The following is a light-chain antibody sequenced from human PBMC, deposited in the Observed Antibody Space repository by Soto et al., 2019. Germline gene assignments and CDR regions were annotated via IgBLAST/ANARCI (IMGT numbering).Light chain of an antibody. V-gene: IGKV1-33*01. Sequence: DIQMTQSPSSLSASVGDRVTITCRASQDIGNYLNKYQQKPGKPPKLLIYDASDLATGVPTRFSGRGSGTAFTFTIDSLQPEDFADYYCLQYDDFLSFGGGT. J-gene: IGKJ4*01. CDR3: LQYDDFLS. CDR2: DAS. CDR1: QDIGNY.